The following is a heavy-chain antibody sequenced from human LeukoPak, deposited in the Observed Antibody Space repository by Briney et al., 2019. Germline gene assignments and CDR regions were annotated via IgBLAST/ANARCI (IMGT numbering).Heavy chain of an antibody. CDR2: TNHSGST. CDR1: GGSFSGYY. Sequence: SETLSLTCAVYGGSFSGYYWSWIRQPPGKGLEWIGETNHSGSTNYNPSLKSRVTISVDTSKNQFSLKLSSVTAADTAVYYCARTGGRYSSSWYILPFDYWGQGTLVTVSS. J-gene: IGHJ4*02. D-gene: IGHD6-13*01. V-gene: IGHV4-34*01. CDR3: ARTGGRYSSSWYILPFDY.